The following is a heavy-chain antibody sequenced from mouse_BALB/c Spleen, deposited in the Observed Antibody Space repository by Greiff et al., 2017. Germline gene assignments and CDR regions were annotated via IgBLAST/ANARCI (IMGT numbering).Heavy chain of an antibody. CDR2: IDPANGNT. J-gene: IGHJ2*01. CDR1: GFHIKDTY. V-gene: IGHV14-3*02. D-gene: IGHD1-1*01. CDR3: ARFSYCYGTFDY. Sequence: VQLQQSGAELVKPGASVKLSCTASGFHIKDTYMHWVKQRPEQGLEWIGRIDPANGNTKYDPKFQGKATITADTSSNTAYLQLSSLTSEDTAVYYCARFSYCYGTFDYWGQGTTLTVSS.